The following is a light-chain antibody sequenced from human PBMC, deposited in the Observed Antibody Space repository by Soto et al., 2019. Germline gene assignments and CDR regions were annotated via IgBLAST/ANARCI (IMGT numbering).Light chain of an antibody. CDR2: GAS. Sequence: ETMMTQSPATLSVSPGGRATLSCRASQSVSSNSLAWYQQKRGQAPRLLIHGASSRATGIPARFTGSGSGTEFTLTISSLQFDDSAVYYCQQYNNWWTFGQGTKVDIK. CDR1: QSVSSNS. J-gene: IGKJ1*01. V-gene: IGKV3D-15*01. CDR3: QQYNNWWT.